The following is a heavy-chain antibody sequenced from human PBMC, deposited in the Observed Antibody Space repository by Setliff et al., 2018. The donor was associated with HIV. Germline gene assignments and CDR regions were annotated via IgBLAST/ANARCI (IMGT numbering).Heavy chain of an antibody. CDR3: ARGRLGSSGNTYYWYYFDY. V-gene: IGHV3-53*01. CDR1: GITVSSNY. J-gene: IGHJ4*02. Sequence: LRLSCAASGITVSSNYMIWVRQAPGKGPEWVSVLYSAGNTFYADSVKGRFTVSRDDSKNTLFLQMNSLRAEDTAVYYCARGRLGSSGNTYYWYYFDYWGQGTLVTAPQ. D-gene: IGHD2-15*01. CDR2: LYSAGNT.